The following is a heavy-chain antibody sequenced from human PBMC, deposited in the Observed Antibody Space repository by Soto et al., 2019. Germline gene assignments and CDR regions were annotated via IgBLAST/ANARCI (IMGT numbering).Heavy chain of an antibody. CDR3: ARDYCSGGSCYTYYYYYYMDV. V-gene: IGHV3-21*01. J-gene: IGHJ6*03. CDR1: GFTFSSYS. D-gene: IGHD2-15*01. CDR2: ISSSSSYI. Sequence: GGSLRLSCAASGFTFSSYSMNWVRQAPGKGLEWVSSISSSSSYIYYADSVKGRFTISRDNAKNSLYLQMNSLRAEDKVLYYCARDYCSGGSCYTYYYYYYMDVWGKGTTVTVSS.